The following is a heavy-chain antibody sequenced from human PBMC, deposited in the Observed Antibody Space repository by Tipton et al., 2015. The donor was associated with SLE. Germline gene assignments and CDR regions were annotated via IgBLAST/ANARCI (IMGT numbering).Heavy chain of an antibody. CDR3: ARGYSSGWPYYYYYGMDV. V-gene: IGHV4-39*07. CDR1: GGSISSSSYY. CDR2: IYYSGST. J-gene: IGHJ6*02. Sequence: TLSLTCTVSGGSISSSSYYWGWIRQPPGKGLEWIGSIYYSGSTYYNPSLKSRVTISVDTSKNQFSLKLSSVAAADTAVFYCARGYSSGWPYYYYYGMDVWGQGTTVTVSS. D-gene: IGHD6-19*01.